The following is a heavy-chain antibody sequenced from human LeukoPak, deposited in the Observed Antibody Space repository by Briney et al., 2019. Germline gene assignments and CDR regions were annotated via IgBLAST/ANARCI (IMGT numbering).Heavy chain of an antibody. D-gene: IGHD2-15*01. V-gene: IGHV4-39*07. J-gene: IGHJ4*02. CDR2: IYYSGYT. CDR3: ARGDLGFCSSGHCYWHY. CDR1: GGSISSSSYY. Sequence: PSETLSLTCTVSGGSISSSSYYWGWIRQPPGKGLEWIGSIYYSGYTYYNPSLKSRVTISVDTSKNQFSLKLSSVTAADTAVYYCARGDLGFCSSGHCYWHYWGQGALVTVSS.